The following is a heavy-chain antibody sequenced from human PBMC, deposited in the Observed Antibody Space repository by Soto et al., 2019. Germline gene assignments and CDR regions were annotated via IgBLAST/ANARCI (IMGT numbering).Heavy chain of an antibody. CDR2: ISYDGSKK. D-gene: IGHD2-2*01. Sequence: QVHLVESGRGVVQPGRTLRLSCAASGFTFSSYAMHWVRQAPGKGLEWVAVISYDGSKKYYADSVKGRFTITRDNSRNSMYLQMNSLRAEDTAVYYGATLIGGSMSSVDYWGQGTLVTVSA. CDR1: GFTFSSYA. V-gene: IGHV3-30-3*01. CDR3: ATLIGGSMSSVDY. J-gene: IGHJ4*02.